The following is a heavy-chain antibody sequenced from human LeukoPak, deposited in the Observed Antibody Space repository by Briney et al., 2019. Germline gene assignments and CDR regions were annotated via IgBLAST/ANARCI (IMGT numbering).Heavy chain of an antibody. J-gene: IGHJ4*02. CDR3: AKHYMGSSYNHGLDC. V-gene: IGHV4-39*01. Sequence: SESLSLTCTVSGGSISSSSYYWGWIRQPPGKGLEWIGSIYYSGTTYYNPSLKSRVTISVDTSKNQFSLKLSSVTAADTALYYCAKHYMGSSYNHGLDCWGQGTLVTVSS. CDR1: GGSISSSSYY. D-gene: IGHD3-10*01. CDR2: IYYSGTT.